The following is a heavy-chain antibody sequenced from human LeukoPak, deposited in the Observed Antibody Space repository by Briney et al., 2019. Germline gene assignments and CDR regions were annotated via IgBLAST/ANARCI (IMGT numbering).Heavy chain of an antibody. D-gene: IGHD3-10*01. Sequence: PGRSLRLSCVASGFSIYIYGMNWVRQAPGKGLEWVAIISDDGLNTYYSDSVKGRFTISRDNAKNSLYLQMNSLRAEDTAVYYCARGNLWFGELAWFDPWGQGTLVTVSS. J-gene: IGHJ5*02. CDR2: ISDDGLNT. CDR1: GFSIYIYG. V-gene: IGHV3-30*03. CDR3: ARGNLWFGELAWFDP.